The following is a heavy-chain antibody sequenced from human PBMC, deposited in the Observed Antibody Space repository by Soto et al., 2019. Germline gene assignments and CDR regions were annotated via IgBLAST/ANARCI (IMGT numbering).Heavy chain of an antibody. D-gene: IGHD3-10*01. V-gene: IGHV3-9*01. J-gene: IGHJ6*02. CDR1: GFTFDDYA. CDR2: ISWNSGSI. Sequence: SLRLSCAASGFTFDDYAMHWVRQAPGKGLEWVSGISWNSGSIGYADSVKGRFTISRDNAKNSLYLQMNSLRAEDTALYYCAKDIGDGYYYYGMDVWGQGTTVTVSS. CDR3: AKDIGDGYYYYGMDV.